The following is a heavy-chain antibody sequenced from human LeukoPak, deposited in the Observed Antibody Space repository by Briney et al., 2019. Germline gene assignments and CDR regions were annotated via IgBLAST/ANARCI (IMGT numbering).Heavy chain of an antibody. CDR1: GGSVNDNNYY. CDR2: IYYSGST. J-gene: IGHJ2*01. CDR3: GGIYSPSGYYFAY. Sequence: PSETLSLTCTVSGGSVNDNNYYWSWIRQPPGKALEWLGYIYYSGSTTYNPSLKSRVTISVDPSKNQFSLKIFSVTAADTAVFYGGGIYSPSGYYFAYGGRGSRVTVPS. V-gene: IGHV4-61*01. D-gene: IGHD3-16*01.